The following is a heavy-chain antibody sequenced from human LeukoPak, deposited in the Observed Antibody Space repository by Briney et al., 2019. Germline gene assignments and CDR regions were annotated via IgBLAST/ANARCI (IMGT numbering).Heavy chain of an antibody. CDR3: ASLRFLEWLLTFDP. CDR1: GGSISSSSYY. D-gene: IGHD3-3*01. V-gene: IGHV4-39*01. CDR2: IYYSGST. Sequence: SETLSLTCTVSGGSISSSSYYWGWIRQPPGEGLEWIGSIYYSGSTYYNPSLKSRVTISVDTSKNQFSLKLSSVTAADTAVYYCASLRFLEWLLTFDPWGQGTLVTVSS. J-gene: IGHJ5*02.